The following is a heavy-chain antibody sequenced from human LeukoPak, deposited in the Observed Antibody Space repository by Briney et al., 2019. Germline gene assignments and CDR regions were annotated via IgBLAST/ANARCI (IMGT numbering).Heavy chain of an antibody. CDR2: INSDGSST. CDR3: AKVTAVASTGALDY. J-gene: IGHJ4*02. Sequence: GGSLRLSCAASGFTFSSYWMHWVRQAPGKGLVGVSRINSDGSSTTYADTVKGRFTISRDNAKNTLYLQMNSLRADDTAVYYCAKVTAVASTGALDYWGQGTLVTVSS. V-gene: IGHV3-74*01. D-gene: IGHD6-19*01. CDR1: GFTFSSYW.